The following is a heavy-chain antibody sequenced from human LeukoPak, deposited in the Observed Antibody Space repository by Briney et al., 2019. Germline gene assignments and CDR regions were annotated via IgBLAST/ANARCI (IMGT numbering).Heavy chain of an antibody. D-gene: IGHD5-12*01. V-gene: IGHV1-18*01. CDR1: GYTFTSYG. CDR3: ARRSSAPSGPYYYYGMDV. CDR2: ISAYNGNT. J-gene: IGHJ6*02. Sequence: ASVKVSCNASGYTFTSYGISWVRQAPGQGLEWMGWISAYNGNTNYAQKLQGRVTMTTDTSTSTAYMELRSLRSDDTAVYYCARRSSAPSGPYYYYGMDVWGQGTTVTVSS.